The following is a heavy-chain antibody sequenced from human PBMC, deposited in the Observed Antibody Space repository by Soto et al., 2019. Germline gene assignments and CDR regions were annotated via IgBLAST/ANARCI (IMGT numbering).Heavy chain of an antibody. CDR2: VYYSGST. V-gene: IGHV4-39*01. D-gene: IGHD4-17*01. Sequence: PSETLSLTCSVSDDSFSSPCYCWGWIRQPPGKGLEWLGTVYYSGSTYYNPSLKSRVTISVDTSKNQFSLKLSSVTAADTAVYYCARRSTPVTRFYYFDYWGQGTLVTVSS. CDR1: DDSFSSPCYC. CDR3: ARRSTPVTRFYYFDY. J-gene: IGHJ4*02.